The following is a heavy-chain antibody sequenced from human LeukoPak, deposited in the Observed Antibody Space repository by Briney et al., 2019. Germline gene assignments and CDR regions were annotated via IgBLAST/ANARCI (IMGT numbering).Heavy chain of an antibody. V-gene: IGHV3-21*01. J-gene: IGHJ4*02. Sequence: GRSLRLSCAASGFTFSSYSMNWVRQAPGKGLEWVSYISSSSSYIYYADSVKGRFTISRDNAKNSLSLQMSSLRAEDTAVYYCTRGTSSGYYSDYWGQGTLVTVSS. CDR1: GFTFSSYS. CDR2: ISSSSSYI. CDR3: TRGTSSGYYSDY. D-gene: IGHD3-3*01.